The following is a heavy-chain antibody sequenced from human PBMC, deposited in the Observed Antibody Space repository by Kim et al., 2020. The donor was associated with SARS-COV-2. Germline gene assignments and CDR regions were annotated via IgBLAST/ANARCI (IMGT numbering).Heavy chain of an antibody. CDR1: GGSFSGYY. V-gene: IGHV4-34*01. CDR2: INHSGST. CDR3: ARDQVKQWLVRRYYFDY. J-gene: IGHJ4*02. Sequence: SETLSLTCAVYGGSFSGYYWSWIRQPPGKGLEWIGEINHSGSTNYNPSLKSRVTISVDTSKNQFSLKLSSVTAADTAVYYCARDQVKQWLVRRYYFDYWGQGTLVTVSS. D-gene: IGHD6-19*01.